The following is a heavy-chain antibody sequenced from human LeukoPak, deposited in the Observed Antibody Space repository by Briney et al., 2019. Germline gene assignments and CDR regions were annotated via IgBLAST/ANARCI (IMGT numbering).Heavy chain of an antibody. V-gene: IGHV1-2*02. CDR3: AKSAQYSSAWFTGSFDY. CDR2: INPNSGDT. Sequence: ASVNVSCKASGYTFSDYYMHWVRQAPGQGLQWVGWINPNSGDTHYAQMFQGRVTMTRDTSINTAYMELRRVRSDDTAVYYCAKSAQYSSAWFTGSFDYWGQGTLVTVSS. D-gene: IGHD6-13*01. CDR1: GYTFSDYY. J-gene: IGHJ4*02.